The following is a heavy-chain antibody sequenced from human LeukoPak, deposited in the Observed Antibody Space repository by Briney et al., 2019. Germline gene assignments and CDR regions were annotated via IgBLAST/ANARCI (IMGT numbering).Heavy chain of an antibody. CDR1: GFTFSSYD. Sequence: GGSLRLSCAASGFTFSSYDMSWVRQAPGKGLEWVSAISGSGGSTHYADSVKGRFTISRDNSKNTLSLQMNSLRAEDTAIYYCAKSISAWYLFDYWGQGTLVTVSS. V-gene: IGHV3-23*01. D-gene: IGHD6-19*01. J-gene: IGHJ4*02. CDR3: AKSISAWYLFDY. CDR2: ISGSGGST.